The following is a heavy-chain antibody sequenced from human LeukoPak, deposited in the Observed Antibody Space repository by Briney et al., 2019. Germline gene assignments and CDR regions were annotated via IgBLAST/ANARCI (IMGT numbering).Heavy chain of an antibody. Sequence: QPGGSLRLSCAASGFTFSSYAMSWVRQAPGKGLEWVSAISGSGGSTYYADSAKGRFTISRDNSKNSLYLQMNSLRAEDTAVYYCASGGWYYDFWSGYQGIDYWGQGTLVTVSS. CDR3: ASGGWYYDFWSGYQGIDY. J-gene: IGHJ4*02. V-gene: IGHV3-23*01. D-gene: IGHD3-3*01. CDR2: ISGSGGST. CDR1: GFTFSSYA.